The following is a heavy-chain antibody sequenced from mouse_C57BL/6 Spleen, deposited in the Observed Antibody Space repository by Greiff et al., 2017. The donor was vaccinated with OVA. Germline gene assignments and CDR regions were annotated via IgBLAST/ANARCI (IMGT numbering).Heavy chain of an antibody. V-gene: IGHV1-50*01. CDR3: ARLGDYDEGGYYFDY. CDR2: IDPSDSYT. D-gene: IGHD2-4*01. CDR1: GYTFTSYW. Sequence: QVQLQQPGAELVKPEASEKLSCKASGYTFTSYWVQWVKQRPGQGLEWIGEIDPSDSYTNYNQKFKGKATLTVDTSSSTAYMQLSSLTSEDSAVYYCARLGDYDEGGYYFDYWGQGTTLTVSS. J-gene: IGHJ2*01.